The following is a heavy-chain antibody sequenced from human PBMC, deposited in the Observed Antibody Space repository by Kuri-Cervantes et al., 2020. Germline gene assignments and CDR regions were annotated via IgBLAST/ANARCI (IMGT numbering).Heavy chain of an antibody. CDR2: IGTAGDT. V-gene: IGHV3-13*01. CDR3: ARGNGPSPFRLDY. D-gene: IGHD2-8*01. CDR1: GFTFSSYD. Sequence: GGSLRLSCAASGFTFSSYDMHWVRQATGKGLEWVSAIGTAGDTYYPGSVKGRFTISRDNAKNSLYLQMNSLRDEDTAVYYCARGNGPSPFRLDYWGQGTPVTVSS. J-gene: IGHJ4*02.